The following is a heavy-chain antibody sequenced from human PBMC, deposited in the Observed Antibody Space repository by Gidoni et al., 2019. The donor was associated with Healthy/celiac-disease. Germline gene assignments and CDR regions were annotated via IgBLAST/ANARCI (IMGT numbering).Heavy chain of an antibody. V-gene: IGHV1-2*02. CDR1: GYAFTGYN. CDR3: ARVRDGYNY. CDR2: INPNSGGT. Sequence: GQLVQPGPGLKKPGASVKFSGKPSGYAFTGYNMNWLRQAPGQGLEWMGWINPNSGGTNYAQKFQGRVTMTRDTSISTAYMELSRLGSDDTAVYYCARVRDGYNYWGQGTLVTVSS. D-gene: IGHD5-12*01. J-gene: IGHJ4*02.